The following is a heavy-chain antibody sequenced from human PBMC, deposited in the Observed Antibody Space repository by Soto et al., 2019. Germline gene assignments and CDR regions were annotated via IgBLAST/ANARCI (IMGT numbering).Heavy chain of an antibody. CDR1: GFTFSSYA. V-gene: IGHV3-30-3*01. CDR3: ARRDCSTSCYAVDY. Sequence: GGSLRLSCAASGFTFSSYAMHWVRQAPGKGLEWVAVISYDGSNKYYADSVKGRFTISRDNSKNTLYLQMNSLRAEDTAVYYCARRDCSTSCYAVDYWGQGTLVTVSS. J-gene: IGHJ4*02. CDR2: ISYDGSNK. D-gene: IGHD2-2*01.